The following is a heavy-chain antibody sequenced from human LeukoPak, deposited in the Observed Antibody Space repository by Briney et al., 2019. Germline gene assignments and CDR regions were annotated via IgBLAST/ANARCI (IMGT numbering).Heavy chain of an antibody. CDR1: GFTFSSYG. D-gene: IGHD6-13*01. J-gene: IGHJ5*02. V-gene: IGHV3-7*01. Sequence: PGGSLRLSCAASGFTFSSYGMHWVRQAPGKGLEWVASIKQDGSEKYYVDSVKGRFTISRDNAKNSLYLQMNSLRAEDTAAYYCARVLESQSYSSSWYSLVSPPFWFDPWGQGTLVTVSS. CDR2: IKQDGSEK. CDR3: ARVLESQSYSSSWYSLVSPPFWFDP.